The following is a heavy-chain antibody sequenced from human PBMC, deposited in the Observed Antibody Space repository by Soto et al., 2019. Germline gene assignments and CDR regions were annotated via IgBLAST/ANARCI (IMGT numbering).Heavy chain of an antibody. V-gene: IGHV1-18*01. CDR1: GYTFISYG. Sequence: QVQLVQSGAEVKKPGASVKVSCKASGYTFISYGISWVRQAPGQGLEWMGWISGYNGNTKYAQKLQGRVTMTTDTSTNTAYRELRSLRSGDPAVDFLARNLGAQIVDYWGQGTLVTVSS. CDR2: ISGYNGNT. CDR3: ARNLGAQIVDY. J-gene: IGHJ4*02. D-gene: IGHD1-26*01.